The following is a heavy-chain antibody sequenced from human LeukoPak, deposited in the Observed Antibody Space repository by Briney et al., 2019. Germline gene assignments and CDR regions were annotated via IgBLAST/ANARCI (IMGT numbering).Heavy chain of an antibody. CDR3: ATGRSIRYFDY. J-gene: IGHJ4*02. D-gene: IGHD3-9*01. V-gene: IGHV4-59*12. CDR1: GVSIFSSY. CDR2: VHYSGST. Sequence: PSETLSLTCTVSGVSIFSSYWNWVRQPPGKGLEWIGYVHYSGSTNYSPSLKSRVTMSVDTSKCQFSLKLSSATAADTAVYYCATGRSIRYFDYWGQGTLLTVSS.